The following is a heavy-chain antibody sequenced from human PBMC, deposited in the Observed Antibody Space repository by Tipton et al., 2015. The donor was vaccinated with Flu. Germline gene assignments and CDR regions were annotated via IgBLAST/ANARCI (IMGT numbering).Heavy chain of an antibody. V-gene: IGHV4-61*02. J-gene: IGHJ5*01. CDR2: TYTNGDT. D-gene: IGHD2-15*01. CDR3: ARDSGAYPLGFDP. Sequence: TLSLTCSVSGIPMRSGIQSWSWIRQSAGKGQEWIGLTYTNGDTTYNHSLKSRVTISIDNSKNQLSLTLTSVTAADTAVYYCARDSGAYPLGFDPWGRGTLVTVSS. CDR1: GIPMRSGIQS.